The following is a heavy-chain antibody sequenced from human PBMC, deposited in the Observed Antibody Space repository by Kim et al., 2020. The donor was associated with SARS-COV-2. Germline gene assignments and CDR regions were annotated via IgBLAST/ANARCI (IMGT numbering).Heavy chain of an antibody. CDR3: ARERYGDFDY. CDR2: ISSSGNTI. V-gene: IGHV3-48*02. D-gene: IGHD4-17*01. J-gene: IGHJ4*02. CDR1: GFTFSSYA. Sequence: GGSLRLSCAASGFTFSSYAMNWVRQAPGKGLEWVSYISSSGNTIYYADSVKGRFTISRDNAKNSLYLRMNSLRDEDTAVYYCARERYGDFDYWGQGTLVTVSS.